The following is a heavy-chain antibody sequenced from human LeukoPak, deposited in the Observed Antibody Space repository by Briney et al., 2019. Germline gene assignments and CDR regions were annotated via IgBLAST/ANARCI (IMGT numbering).Heavy chain of an antibody. Sequence: GGSLRLSCAASGFIFSNSEMHWVRQAPGKGLQWVSYISISGRNTYYTDSVKGRFTISRDNARNSLYLQMNSLTAEDTAIYYCAKVGYGDWFDPWGQGTLVTVSS. J-gene: IGHJ5*02. CDR1: GFIFSNSE. CDR2: ISISGRNT. V-gene: IGHV3-48*03. D-gene: IGHD1-1*01. CDR3: AKVGYGDWFDP.